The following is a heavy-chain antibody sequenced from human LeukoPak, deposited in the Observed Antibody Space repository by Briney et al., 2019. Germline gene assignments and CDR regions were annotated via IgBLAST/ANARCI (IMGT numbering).Heavy chain of an antibody. CDR3: VGDPTTNRFQFFHY. J-gene: IGHJ4*02. CDR2: MDRHTDI. Sequence: GGSLRLSCTASGFIFSNFVINWVRQAPGKGLEWVSCMDRHTDIYYADSVKGRFTISRDNAKNSVFLQMNSLTVKDTAVYYCVGDPTTNRFQFFHYWGQGALVTVSS. D-gene: IGHD1-14*01. V-gene: IGHV3-69-1*01. CDR1: GFIFSNFV.